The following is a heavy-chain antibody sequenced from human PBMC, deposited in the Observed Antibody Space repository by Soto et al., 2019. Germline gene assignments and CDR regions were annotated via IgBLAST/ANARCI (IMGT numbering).Heavy chain of an antibody. D-gene: IGHD2-2*01. CDR3: ARDWCSSTSCYLLLFDY. CDR2: INAGNGNT. J-gene: IGHJ4*02. CDR1: GYTFTSYA. V-gene: IGHV1-3*01. Sequence: ASVKVSCKASGYTFTSYAMHWVRQAPGQRLEWMGWINAGNGNTKYSQKFQGRVTITRDTSASTAYMELSSLRSEDTAVYYCARDWCSSTSCYLLLFDYRGQGTLVTVSS.